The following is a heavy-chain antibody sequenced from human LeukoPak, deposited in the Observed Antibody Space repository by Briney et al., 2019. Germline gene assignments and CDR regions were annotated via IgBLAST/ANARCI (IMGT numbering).Heavy chain of an antibody. D-gene: IGHD3-22*01. J-gene: IGHJ3*02. CDR3: AKSWNYYDSSGDDALDI. V-gene: IGHV3-30*04. Sequence: GGSLRLSCAASGFTFSSYAMHWVRQAPGKGLEWVAVISYDGSNKYYADSVKGRFTISRDNSKNTLYLQMNSLRVEDTAVYYCAKSWNYYDSSGDDALDIWGQGTMVTVSS. CDR2: ISYDGSNK. CDR1: GFTFSSYA.